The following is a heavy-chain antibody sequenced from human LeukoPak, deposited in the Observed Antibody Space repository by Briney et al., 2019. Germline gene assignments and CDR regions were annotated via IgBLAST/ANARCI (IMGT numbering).Heavy chain of an antibody. V-gene: IGHV4-59*11. D-gene: IGHD3-10*01. CDR3: ARGGVAAKYYFDF. CDR1: GGSISPLY. Sequence: SETLSLSCTVSGGSISPLYWGWIRQPPGKGLEFIGYIYDSGAANYNPSLKSRVSLSVDTSENQFSLKLSSVTAADTAVYYCARGGVAAKYYFDFWGQGTLVTVSS. J-gene: IGHJ4*02. CDR2: IYDSGAA.